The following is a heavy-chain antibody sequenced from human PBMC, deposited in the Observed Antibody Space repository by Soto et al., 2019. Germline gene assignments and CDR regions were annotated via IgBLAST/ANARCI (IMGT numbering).Heavy chain of an antibody. J-gene: IGHJ6*02. CDR3: AQLSQQLLFRGPSGLYTERIDV. D-gene: IGHD6-13*01. Sequence: QVQLVQSGAEVKKPGASVKVSCKASGYTFTSYGISWVRQDPGQGLEWMGWISAYNGNTNYAQTLQGRVTMTTDTSTSAAYMELRSLRSDDTPVYDCAQLSQQLLFRGPSGLYTERIDVWGQGTTVTVSS. V-gene: IGHV1-18*01. CDR2: ISAYNGNT. CDR1: GYTFTSYG.